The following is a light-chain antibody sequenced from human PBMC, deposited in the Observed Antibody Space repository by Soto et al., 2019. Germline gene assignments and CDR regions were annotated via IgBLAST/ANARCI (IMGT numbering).Light chain of an antibody. V-gene: IGKV1D-12*01. J-gene: IGKJ1*01. CDR3: QQANSFPRT. Sequence: DIQMTQSPSSGSASVGDRVTITCRASQAISTWLAWYQQKPGKAPKLLIYAASNLQTGVQSRFSGSGSGTYFTLTISSLQPEDFATYYCQQANSFPRTFGQGTKVEIK. CDR2: AAS. CDR1: QAISTW.